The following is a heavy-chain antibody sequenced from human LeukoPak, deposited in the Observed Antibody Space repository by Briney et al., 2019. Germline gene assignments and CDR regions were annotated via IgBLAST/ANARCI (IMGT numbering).Heavy chain of an antibody. CDR3: ATLGCSGGSCYWGGFDY. J-gene: IGHJ4*02. D-gene: IGHD2-15*01. CDR2: FDPEDGET. Sequence: GASVKVSCKVSGYTLTELSMHWMRQAPGKGLEWMGGFDPEDGETIYAQKFQGRVTMTEDTSTDTAYMELSSLRSEDTAVYYCATLGCSGGSCYWGGFDYWGQGTLVTVSS. V-gene: IGHV1-24*01. CDR1: GYTLTELS.